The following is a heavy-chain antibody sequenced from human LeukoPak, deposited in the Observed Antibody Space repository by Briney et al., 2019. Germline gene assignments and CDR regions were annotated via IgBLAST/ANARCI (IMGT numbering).Heavy chain of an antibody. Sequence: PGGSLRLSCAASGFTVSSNYMSWVRQAPGKGLEWVSVIYSGGSTYYADSVKGRFTISRDNSKNTLYLQMNSLRAEDTAVYYCAREVLRYFVNGMDVWGQGTTVTASS. V-gene: IGHV3-66*01. CDR3: AREVLRYFVNGMDV. J-gene: IGHJ6*02. CDR2: IYSGGST. D-gene: IGHD3-9*01. CDR1: GFTVSSNY.